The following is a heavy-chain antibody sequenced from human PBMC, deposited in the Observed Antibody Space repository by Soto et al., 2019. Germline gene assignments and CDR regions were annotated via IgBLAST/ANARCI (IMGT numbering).Heavy chain of an antibody. D-gene: IGHD2-15*01. CDR3: ARSRGYCSGGSCYNLHAFDI. CDR1: GYSFTSDW. V-gene: IGHV5-51*01. CDR2: IYPGDSDT. J-gene: IGHJ3*02. Sequence: GEALKISCKGSGYSFTSDWIGWVRQMPGKGLEWMGIIYPGDSDTRYSPSFQGQVTISADKSISTAYLQWSSLKASDTAMYYCARSRGYCSGGSCYNLHAFDIWGQGTMVTVSS.